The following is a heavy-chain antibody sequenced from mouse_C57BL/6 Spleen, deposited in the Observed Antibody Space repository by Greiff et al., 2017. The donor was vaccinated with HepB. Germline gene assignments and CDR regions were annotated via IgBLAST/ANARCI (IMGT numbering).Heavy chain of an antibody. CDR3: ARSRYYGSSYGYFDV. J-gene: IGHJ1*03. D-gene: IGHD1-1*01. V-gene: IGHV3-6*01. CDR1: GYSITSGYY. CDR2: ISYDGSN. Sequence: ESGPGLVKPSQSLSLTCSVTGYSITSGYYWNWIRQFPGNKLEWMGYISYDGSNNYNPSLKNRISITRDTSKNQFFLKLNSVTTEDTATYYCARSRYYGSSYGYFDVWGTGTTVTVSS.